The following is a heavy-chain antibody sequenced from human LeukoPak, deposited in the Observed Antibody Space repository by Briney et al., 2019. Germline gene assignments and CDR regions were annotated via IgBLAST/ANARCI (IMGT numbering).Heavy chain of an antibody. J-gene: IGHJ4*02. V-gene: IGHV3-30*18. CDR3: AKKVPANWGSYFDY. CDR1: GFTISSYG. D-gene: IGHD7-27*01. Sequence: GRSLRLSCAASGFTISSYGMHWVRQAPGKGLEWVALISYDGSNKYYADSVKGRFTISRDNSKNTLYLQMNTLRAEVTAVYYCAKKVPANWGSYFDYWGQGTLVTVSS. CDR2: ISYDGSNK.